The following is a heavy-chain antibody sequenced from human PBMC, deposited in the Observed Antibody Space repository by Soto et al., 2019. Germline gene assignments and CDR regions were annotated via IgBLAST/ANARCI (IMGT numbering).Heavy chain of an antibody. CDR2: STGAGGGT. CDR1: GFPFSSYA. J-gene: IGHJ6*02. CDR3: AKGHSDYQGDYNYYGMDV. Sequence: GGSLRLSCAASGFPFSSYAISWVRQAPGRGLEWVAASTGAGGGTYNLEAVKGRFTVSRDDSKKTVYLQLDGLRAEDTAVYYCAKGHSDYQGDYNYYGMDVWGQGTTVTVSS. D-gene: IGHD6-25*01. V-gene: IGHV3-23*01.